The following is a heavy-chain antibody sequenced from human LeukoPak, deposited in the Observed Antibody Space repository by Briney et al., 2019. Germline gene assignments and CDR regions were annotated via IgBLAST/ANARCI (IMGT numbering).Heavy chain of an antibody. Sequence: PGGSLRLSCAASGFTFSSYAMSWVRQAPGKGLEWVSAISGSGGSTHYADSVKGRFTISRDNSKNTLYLQMNSLRAEDTAVYYCAKISSLRYFDWLFDYWGQGTLVTVSS. CDR2: ISGSGGST. CDR3: AKISSLRYFDWLFDY. J-gene: IGHJ4*02. CDR1: GFTFSSYA. V-gene: IGHV3-23*01. D-gene: IGHD3-9*01.